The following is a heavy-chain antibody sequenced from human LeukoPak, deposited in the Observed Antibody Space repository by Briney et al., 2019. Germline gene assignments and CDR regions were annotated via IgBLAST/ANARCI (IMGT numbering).Heavy chain of an antibody. D-gene: IGHD3-3*01. CDR1: GFIFGDYA. J-gene: IGHJ4*02. CDR2: ISYDGSNK. V-gene: IGHV3-30*04. Sequence: GGSLRLSCTASGFIFGDYAMSWFRQAPGKGLEWVAVISYDGSNKYYADSVKGRFTISRDNSKNTLYLQMNSLRAEDTAVYYCSRSRDFWSGYYPDYWGQGTLVTVSS. CDR3: SRSRDFWSGYYPDY.